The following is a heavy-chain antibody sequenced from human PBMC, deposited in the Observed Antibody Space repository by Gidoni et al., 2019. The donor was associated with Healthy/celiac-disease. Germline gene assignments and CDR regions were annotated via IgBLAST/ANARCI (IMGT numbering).Heavy chain of an antibody. D-gene: IGHD6-13*01. Sequence: EVQLVESGGGLVQPGGSLRLSCAASGFTFSSYSMNWVRQAPGKGLEWVSYISSSSSTIYYADSVKGRFTISRDNAKNSLYLQMNSLRAEDTAVYYCARDSGDSSSWAEYFQHWGQGTLVTVSS. CDR1: GFTFSSYS. CDR3: ARDSGDSSSWAEYFQH. CDR2: ISSSSSTI. V-gene: IGHV3-48*01. J-gene: IGHJ1*01.